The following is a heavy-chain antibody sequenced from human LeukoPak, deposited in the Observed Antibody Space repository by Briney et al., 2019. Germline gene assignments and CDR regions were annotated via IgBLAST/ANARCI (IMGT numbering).Heavy chain of an antibody. CDR1: GFTFSSYA. Sequence: GGSLRLSCAVSGFTFSSYAMSWVRQAPGKGLEWVSAISVSGDTTYYADSVKGRFTISRDNSKNTLYLQMNSLRAEDTALYYCAKAPPIGYCSSTTGSFDYWGQGTLVTVSS. CDR2: ISVSGDTT. CDR3: AKAPPIGYCSSTTGSFDY. D-gene: IGHD2-2*01. V-gene: IGHV3-23*01. J-gene: IGHJ4*02.